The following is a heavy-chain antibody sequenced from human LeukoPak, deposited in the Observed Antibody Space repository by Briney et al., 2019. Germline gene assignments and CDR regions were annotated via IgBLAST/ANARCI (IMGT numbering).Heavy chain of an antibody. CDR1: GFTFTNYA. D-gene: IGHD5-18*01. CDR2: RYYSGST. V-gene: IGHV4-59*01. J-gene: IGHJ1*01. CDR3: ATGGSSGYTYG. Sequence: GTLRLSCAASGFTFTNYAMNWIRQPPGKGLEWIGFRYYSGSTNYNPSLKSRVFFSVDTSKNQFSLKLTSVTAADTAVYYCATGGSSGYTYGWGQGTLVTVSS.